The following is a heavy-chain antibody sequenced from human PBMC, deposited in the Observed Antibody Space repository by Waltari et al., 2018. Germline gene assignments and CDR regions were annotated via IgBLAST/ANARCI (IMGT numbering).Heavy chain of an antibody. J-gene: IGHJ5*02. D-gene: IGHD2-2*01. V-gene: IGHV4-34*01. CDR3: ARDLAGRYQLPHTKGCWFDP. CDR2: INHSGST. Sequence: QVQLQQWGAGLLTPSETLSLTCAVYGGSFSGYYWSWIRQPPGKGLEWIGEINHSGSTNYNPSLKSRVTISVDTSKNQFSLKLSSVTAADTAVYYCARDLAGRYQLPHTKGCWFDPWGQGTLVTVSS. CDR1: GGSFSGYY.